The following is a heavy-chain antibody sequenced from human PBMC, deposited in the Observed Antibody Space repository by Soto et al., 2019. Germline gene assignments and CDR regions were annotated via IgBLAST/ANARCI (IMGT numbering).Heavy chain of an antibody. D-gene: IGHD1-26*01. CDR1: GFTFSSYW. J-gene: IGHJ3*02. Sequence: QPGGALRLSCAASGFTFSSYWMHWVRQAPGKGLVWVSRINSDGSSTSYADSVKGRFTISRDNAKNTLYLQMNSLRAEDTAVYYCARDYSRWELRGDAFDIWGQGTMVPVSS. CDR2: INSDGSST. CDR3: ARDYSRWELRGDAFDI. V-gene: IGHV3-74*01.